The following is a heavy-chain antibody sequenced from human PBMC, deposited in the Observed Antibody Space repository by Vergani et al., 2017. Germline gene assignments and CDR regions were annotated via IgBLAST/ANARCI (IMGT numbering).Heavy chain of an antibody. J-gene: IGHJ4*02. D-gene: IGHD3-10*01. V-gene: IGHV3-30-3*01. CDR3: ASLPPYDSGSYFDY. CDR1: GFTFSSYA. Sequence: QVQLVESGGGVVQPGRSLRLSCAASGFTFSSYAMHWVRQAPGKGLEWVAVISYDGSNKYYADSVKGRFTISRDNSKNTLYLQMNSLRAEDTAVYYCASLPPYDSGSYFDYWGQGTLVTVSS. CDR2: ISYDGSNK.